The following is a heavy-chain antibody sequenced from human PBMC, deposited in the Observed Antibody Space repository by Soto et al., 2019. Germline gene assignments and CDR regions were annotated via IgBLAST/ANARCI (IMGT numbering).Heavy chain of an antibody. CDR3: ARDHSRLSWFDS. CDR2: IYYSGST. V-gene: IGHV4-31*03. Sequence: QVQLQESGPGLVKPSQTLSLTCTVSGGYISSGGYYWSWIRQHPGKGLEWIGSIYYSGSTFYNPSLSSRVTIPVDTSKNQFSLKLSSVTAADTAVYYCARDHSRLSWFDSWGQGTLVTVSS. J-gene: IGHJ5*01. D-gene: IGHD2-21*01. CDR1: GGYISSGGYY.